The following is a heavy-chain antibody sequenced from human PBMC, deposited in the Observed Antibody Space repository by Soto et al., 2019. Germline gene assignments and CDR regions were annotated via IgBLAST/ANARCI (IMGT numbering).Heavy chain of an antibody. CDR1: GFTFSSYW. D-gene: IGHD2-15*01. J-gene: IGHJ4*02. CDR2: IKQDGNEK. Sequence: EVQLVESGGGLVQPGGSLRLSCAASGFTFSSYWMSWVRQAPGKGLEWVANIKQDGNEKFYVDSVKGRFTISRDNAKNSLFLQMNSLTAEDTAVYYCALVKSLAGEYCGQGTLVAVSS. CDR3: ALVKSLAGEY. V-gene: IGHV3-7*05.